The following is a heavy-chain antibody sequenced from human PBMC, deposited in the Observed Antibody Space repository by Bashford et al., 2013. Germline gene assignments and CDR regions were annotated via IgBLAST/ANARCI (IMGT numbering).Heavy chain of an antibody. CDR2: INPNNGGT. D-gene: IGHD2-8*01. CDR3: ARMVDGLRAFDI. CDR1: GYTFTDYY. V-gene: IGHV1-2*02. J-gene: IGHJ3*02. Sequence: ASVKVSCMASGYTFTDYYMHWVRQAPGQGLEWMGWINPNNGGTSYAQKFQGRVTITRDTSASTAYMELSSLRSEDTAVYYCARMVDGLRAFDIWGQGTMVTVSS.